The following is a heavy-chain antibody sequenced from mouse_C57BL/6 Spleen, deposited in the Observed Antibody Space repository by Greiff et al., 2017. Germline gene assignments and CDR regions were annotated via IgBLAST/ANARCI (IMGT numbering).Heavy chain of an antibody. D-gene: IGHD2-1*01. CDR2: ISNGGGST. V-gene: IGHV5-12*01. Sequence: EVKVVESGGGLVQPGGSLKLSCAASGFTFSDYYMYWVRQTPEKRLEWVAYISNGGGSTYYPDTVKGRFTISRDNAKNTLYLQMSRLKSEDTAMYYCARHGNYDAMDYWGQGTSVTVSS. CDR3: ARHGNYDAMDY. CDR1: GFTFSDYY. J-gene: IGHJ4*01.